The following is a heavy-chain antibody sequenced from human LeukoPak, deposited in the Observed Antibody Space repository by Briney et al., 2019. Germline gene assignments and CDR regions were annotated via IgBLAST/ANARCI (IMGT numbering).Heavy chain of an antibody. J-gene: IGHJ3*02. CDR3: AKDIQLWNNRHDAFDI. V-gene: IGHV3-23*01. Sequence: GGSLRLSCAASGFTFSSYAMSWVRQAPGKGLEWVSAISGSGGSTYYADSVKGRFTISRDNSKNTLYLQMNSLRAEDTAVYYRAKDIQLWNNRHDAFDIWGQGTMVTVSS. CDR2: ISGSGGST. CDR1: GFTFSSYA. D-gene: IGHD5-18*01.